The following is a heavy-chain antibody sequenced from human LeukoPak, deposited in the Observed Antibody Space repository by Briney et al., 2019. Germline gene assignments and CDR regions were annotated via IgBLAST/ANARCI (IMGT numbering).Heavy chain of an antibody. CDR1: GGSISSSNW. CDR2: VYHSGST. V-gene: IGHV4-4*02. J-gene: IGHJ4*02. D-gene: IGHD2-15*01. CDR3: ARTESPGYCSGGSCPIGAYYFDY. Sequence: PSGTLSLTCAVSGGSISSSNWWSWGRQPPGEGREWVGEVYHSGSTNYNPSLKSRGTISIEMSKSQLSLKLRSPPAAPTALYYCARTESPGYCSGGSCPIGAYYFDYWGQGTLVTVSS.